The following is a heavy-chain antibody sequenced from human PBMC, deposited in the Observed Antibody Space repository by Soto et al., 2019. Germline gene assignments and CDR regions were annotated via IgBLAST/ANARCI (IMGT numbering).Heavy chain of an antibody. CDR2: IWNDGTNK. J-gene: IGHJ6*02. D-gene: IGHD4-4*01. CDR1: GFSFSNYA. V-gene: IGHV3-33*01. CDR3: ARDLHNNYFYYYGMDV. Sequence: QMQLVESGGGVVQPGRSLRLSCAASGFSFSNYAMHWVRQAPGKGLEWVAVIWNDGTNKFYADSVRGRFTISRDNSENTRFFYVNSLRAEDTAVYYCARDLHNNYFYYYGMDVWGQGTTVTVSS.